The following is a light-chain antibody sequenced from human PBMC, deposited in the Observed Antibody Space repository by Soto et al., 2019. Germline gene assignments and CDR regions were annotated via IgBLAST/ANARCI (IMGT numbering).Light chain of an antibody. J-gene: IGLJ1*01. V-gene: IGLV2-8*01. CDR2: EVN. CDR3: SSFVHGTSYV. Sequence: QSALTQAPSASGSPGQSVTISGAGTSNDVGRFNYVSWYQRHPGKAPKLIIYEVNKRPSGVPDRFSGSKSGNTASLTVSGLQAEDEADYFCSSFVHGTSYVFGTGTKLTVL. CDR1: SNDVGRFNY.